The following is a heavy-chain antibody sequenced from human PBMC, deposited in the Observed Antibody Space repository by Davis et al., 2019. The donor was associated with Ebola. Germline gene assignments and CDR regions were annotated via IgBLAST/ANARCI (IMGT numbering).Heavy chain of an antibody. CDR2: INHSGST. CDR1: GGSISSYY. J-gene: IGHJ4*02. Sequence: SETLSLTCTVSGGSISSYYWSWIRQPPGKGLEWIGEINHSGSTNYNPSLKSRVTISVDTSKNQFSLKLSSVTAADTAVYYCARGRGHGIDYWGQGTLVTVSS. D-gene: IGHD1-14*01. V-gene: IGHV4-34*01. CDR3: ARGRGHGIDY.